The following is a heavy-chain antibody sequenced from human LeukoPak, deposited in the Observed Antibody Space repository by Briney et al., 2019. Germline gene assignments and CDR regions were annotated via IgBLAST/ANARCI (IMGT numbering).Heavy chain of an antibody. CDR2: IKSKTDGGTT. J-gene: IGHJ5*02. Sequence: GGSLRLSCAASGFTFSSYDMSWVRQAPGKGLEWVGRIKSKTDGGTTDYAAPVKGRFTISRDDSKNTLYLQMNSLKTEDTAVYYCTTERLRFFGFDPWGQGTLVTVSS. D-gene: IGHD3-3*01. CDR3: TTERLRFFGFDP. CDR1: GFTFSSYD. V-gene: IGHV3-15*01.